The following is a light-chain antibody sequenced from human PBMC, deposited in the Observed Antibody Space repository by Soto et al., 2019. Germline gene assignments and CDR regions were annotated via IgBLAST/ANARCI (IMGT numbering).Light chain of an antibody. V-gene: IGKV1D-12*01. CDR3: QQANSFPLT. Sequence: DIQMTQSPDSVSASVGDTIAITCQASQAISSWVAWYQQKPGQAPKLLVYAASKLQGGVPLRFSDSGSGTDFTLTINTLQPEDFATYYWQQANSFPLTFVGGTRVEVK. CDR1: QAISSW. J-gene: IGKJ4*01. CDR2: AAS.